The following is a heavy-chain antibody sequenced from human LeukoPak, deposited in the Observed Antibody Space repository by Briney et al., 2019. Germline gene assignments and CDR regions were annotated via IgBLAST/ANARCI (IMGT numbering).Heavy chain of an antibody. CDR3: ARWIRYCSGGSCDDAFDI. CDR1: GSSFTSYW. Sequence: PGESLKISCQGSGSSFTSYWIGWVRQMPGKGLEWMGIIYPGDSDTRYSPSFQGQVTISADKSISTAYLQWSSLKASDTAMYYCARWIRYCSGGSCDDAFDIWGQGTMVTVSS. J-gene: IGHJ3*02. D-gene: IGHD2-15*01. V-gene: IGHV5-51*01. CDR2: IYPGDSDT.